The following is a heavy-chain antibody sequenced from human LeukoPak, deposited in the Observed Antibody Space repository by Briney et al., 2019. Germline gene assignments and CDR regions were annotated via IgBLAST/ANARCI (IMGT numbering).Heavy chain of an antibody. V-gene: IGHV1-2*02. J-gene: IGHJ6*03. CDR3: ARGYGDYGRYYMDV. Sequence: ASVKISCKASGYTFTGYYIHWVRQAPGQGLEWMAMINPKSGGTNYAQKFQGRVTMTRDTSISTAYMELSRLRSDDTAVYYCARGYGDYGRYYMDVWGKGTTVTVSS. D-gene: IGHD4-17*01. CDR2: INPKSGGT. CDR1: GYTFTGYY.